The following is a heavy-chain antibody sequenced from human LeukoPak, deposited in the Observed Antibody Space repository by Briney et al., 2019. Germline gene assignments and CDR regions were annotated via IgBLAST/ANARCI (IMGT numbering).Heavy chain of an antibody. CDR1: GFTFSSYS. V-gene: IGHV3-48*01. CDR3: ARESYDYVWGSYRYTTDYYYYMDV. J-gene: IGHJ6*03. CDR2: ISSSSSTI. D-gene: IGHD3-16*02. Sequence: GGSLRLSCAASGFTFSSYSMNWVRQAPGKGLEWVSYISSSSSTIYYADSVKGRFTISRDNAKNSLYLQMNSLRAEDTAVYYCARESYDYVWGSYRYTTDYYYYMDVWGKGTTVTVSS.